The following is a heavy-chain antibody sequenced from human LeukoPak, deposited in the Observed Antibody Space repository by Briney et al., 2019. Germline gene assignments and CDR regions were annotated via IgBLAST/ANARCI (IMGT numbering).Heavy chain of an antibody. Sequence: GGSLRLSCTASGFTFGDYAMSWVRQAPGKGLEWVGCISSKAYGGATEYAASVKGRFTISRDDSKSIAYLQMNSLKTEDTAVYYCTSVGWLQLNYYYYYMDVWGKGTTVTVSS. D-gene: IGHD5-24*01. CDR3: TSVGWLQLNYYYYYMDV. V-gene: IGHV3-49*04. J-gene: IGHJ6*03. CDR2: ISSKAYGGAT. CDR1: GFTFGDYA.